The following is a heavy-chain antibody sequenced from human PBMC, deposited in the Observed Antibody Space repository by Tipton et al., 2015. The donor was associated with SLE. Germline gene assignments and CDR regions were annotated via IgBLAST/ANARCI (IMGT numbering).Heavy chain of an antibody. CDR1: GGSFSGYY. D-gene: IGHD4-23*01. CDR3: ARHGGYYFDY. Sequence: TLSLTCAVYGGSFSGYYWSWIRQPPGKGLEWIGEINHSGRTIYNPSLKSRVTISVDMSKNQFSLKLSSVNAADTAVYYCARHGGYYFDYWGQGTLVTVSS. CDR2: INHSGRT. J-gene: IGHJ4*02. V-gene: IGHV4-34*01.